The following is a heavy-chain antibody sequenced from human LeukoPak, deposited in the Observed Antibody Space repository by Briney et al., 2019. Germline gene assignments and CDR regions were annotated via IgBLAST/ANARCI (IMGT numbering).Heavy chain of an antibody. V-gene: IGHV4-4*02. CDR1: GASISSNW. Sequence: SETLSLTCAVSGASISSNWWNWVRQPPGKGLEWIGEIHHSGSANYNPSLKSRVTISLDTSENHFSLRLSSVTAADTAVYYCVRDRGEFSYNHDYWGQGTLVTVSS. D-gene: IGHD3-10*01. CDR2: IHHSGSA. CDR3: VRDRGEFSYNHDY. J-gene: IGHJ4*02.